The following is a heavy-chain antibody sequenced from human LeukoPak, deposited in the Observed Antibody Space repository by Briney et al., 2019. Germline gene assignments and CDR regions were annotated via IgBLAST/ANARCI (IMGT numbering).Heavy chain of an antibody. CDR1: GFTFSSYA. V-gene: IGHV3-23*01. J-gene: IGHJ3*02. Sequence: PGGSLRLSCAASGFTFSSYAMSWVRQAPGKGLDWVSAISGSGGSTYYSDSVKGRFTISRDNSKNTLSLQMNSLRAEDAAVYYCAKYPSVGARGGDAFDIWGQGTMVTVSS. CDR2: ISGSGGST. CDR3: AKYPSVGARGGDAFDI. D-gene: IGHD1-26*01.